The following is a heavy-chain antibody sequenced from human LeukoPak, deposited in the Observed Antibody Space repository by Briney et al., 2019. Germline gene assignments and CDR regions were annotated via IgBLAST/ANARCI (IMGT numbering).Heavy chain of an antibody. CDR2: IYHSGST. V-gene: IGHV4-38-2*02. CDR1: GYSISSGYY. D-gene: IGHD6-19*01. Sequence: PSETLSLTCTVSGYSISSGYYWGWIRQPPGKGLEWIGSIYHSGSTYYNPSLKSRVTISVDTSKNQFSLKLSSVTAADTAVYYCARAGGDSSGWPGDYWGQGTLVTVSS. CDR3: ARAGGDSSGWPGDY. J-gene: IGHJ4*02.